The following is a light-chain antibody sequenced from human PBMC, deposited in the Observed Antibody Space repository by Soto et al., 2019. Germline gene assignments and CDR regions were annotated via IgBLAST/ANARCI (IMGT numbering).Light chain of an antibody. CDR3: QQRSNRPRFT. CDR2: DVS. CDR1: QSVDNY. V-gene: IGKV3-11*01. Sequence: EIVITQSPATLSLSPVERATLSCRASQSVDNYLAWYQQKPGQAPRLLIYDVSNRATGTPARFSGSGSGTDFTLSISSLEPEDFAVYYCQQRSNRPRFTFGPGTKVVIK. J-gene: IGKJ3*01.